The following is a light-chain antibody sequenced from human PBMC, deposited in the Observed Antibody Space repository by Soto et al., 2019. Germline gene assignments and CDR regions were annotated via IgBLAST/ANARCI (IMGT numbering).Light chain of an antibody. Sequence: EVMLTQSPCTLSLSPGERATLSCRASQSVSSNYLAWYQQQSGQAPRLLIYGASNRATGIPDRFSGSGSGTDFTPTIRRLEPEDFTVYYCQKYDTSPRTFGQGTKVEFK. CDR1: QSVSSNY. CDR2: GAS. V-gene: IGKV3-20*01. CDR3: QKYDTSPRT. J-gene: IGKJ1*01.